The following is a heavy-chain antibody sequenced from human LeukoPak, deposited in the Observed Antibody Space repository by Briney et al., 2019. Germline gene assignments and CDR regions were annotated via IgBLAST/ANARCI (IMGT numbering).Heavy chain of an antibody. CDR2: LYSGGSI. V-gene: IGHV3-53*01. J-gene: IGHJ4*02. Sequence: PEGSLRLSCAASGLIVSSNYMSWVRQAPGKGLEWVSALYSGGSIYYADSVKGRFSVSGDNSKNTLFLQMNSLRAEDTAVYYCARDPSRGLYYFDHWGQGTLVTVSS. CDR3: ARDPSRGLYYFDH. CDR1: GLIVSSNY. D-gene: IGHD3-10*01.